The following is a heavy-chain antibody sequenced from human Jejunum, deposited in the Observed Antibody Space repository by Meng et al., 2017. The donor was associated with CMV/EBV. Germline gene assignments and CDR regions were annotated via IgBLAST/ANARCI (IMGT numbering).Heavy chain of an antibody. D-gene: IGHD4-17*01. J-gene: IGHJ5*02. CDR3: ARAIDYGDPNWFDT. V-gene: IGHV3-21*01. Sequence: GFTFTSFSITWVRQAPGKGLEWLSYISGSSTYIYHADSVKGRFTISRDNAKNSVYLQMNGLRAEDAAVYYCARAIDYGDPNWFDTWGQGTLVTVSS. CDR2: ISGSSTYI. CDR1: GFTFTSFS.